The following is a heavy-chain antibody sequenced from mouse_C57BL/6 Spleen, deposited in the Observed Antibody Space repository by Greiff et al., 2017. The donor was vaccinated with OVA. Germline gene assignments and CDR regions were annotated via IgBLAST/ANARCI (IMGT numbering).Heavy chain of an antibody. CDR1: GYTFTSYW. CDR3: ARGPFITTVVATGYYAMDY. CDR2: INPSNGGT. V-gene: IGHV1-53*01. J-gene: IGHJ4*01. Sequence: VQVVESGTELVKPGASVKLSCKASGYTFTSYWMHWVKQRPGQGLEWIGNINPSNGGTNYNEKFKSKATLTVDKSSSTAYMQLSSLTSEDSAVYYCARGPFITTVVATGYYAMDYWGQGTSVTVSS. D-gene: IGHD1-1*01.